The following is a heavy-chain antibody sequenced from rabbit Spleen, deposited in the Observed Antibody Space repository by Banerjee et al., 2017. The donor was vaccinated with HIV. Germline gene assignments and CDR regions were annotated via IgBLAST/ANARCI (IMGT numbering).Heavy chain of an antibody. Sequence: QSLEESGGDLVKPGASLTLTCTASGFTLSRYWMCWVRQAPGKGLEWIACIHGGSVNNIYYASWAKGRFTISKTSSTTVTLQMTSLTAADTATYFCARFYAGYGDFGYAAMWGQGTLVTVS. CDR2: IHGGSVNNI. D-gene: IGHD7-1*01. CDR3: ARFYAGYGDFGYAAM. J-gene: IGHJ3*01. V-gene: IGHV1S40*01. CDR1: GFTLSRYW.